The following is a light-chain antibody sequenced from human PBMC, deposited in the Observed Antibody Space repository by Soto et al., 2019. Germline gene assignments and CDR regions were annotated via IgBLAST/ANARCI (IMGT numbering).Light chain of an antibody. CDR2: DVT. J-gene: IGLJ1*01. V-gene: IGLV2-14*01. CDR3: SSFTSDITYV. CDR1: SSDVGGYNS. Sequence: QSVLTQPPSVSGSPGQSITISCTGTSSDVGGYNSVSWYRQDPGKAPKLMIYDVTNRPSGVSNRFSGSKSGNTASLTISGLQAEDEADYYCSSFTSDITYVFGTGTQLTVL.